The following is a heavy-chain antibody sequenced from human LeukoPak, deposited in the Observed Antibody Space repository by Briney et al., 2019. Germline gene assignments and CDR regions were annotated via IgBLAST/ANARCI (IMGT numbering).Heavy chain of an antibody. J-gene: IGHJ4*02. V-gene: IGHV5-51*01. Sequence: KPGESLKISCKGSGYRFTTYWIGWVRQMPGKGLEWMGIIYPDDSETRYSPSFQGQVTISADKSLSTAFLQWSSLKASDTAMYYCARHRFYSNGWSPFDYWGQGTLVTVSP. CDR1: GYRFTTYW. D-gene: IGHD6-19*01. CDR2: IYPDDSET. CDR3: ARHRFYSNGWSPFDY.